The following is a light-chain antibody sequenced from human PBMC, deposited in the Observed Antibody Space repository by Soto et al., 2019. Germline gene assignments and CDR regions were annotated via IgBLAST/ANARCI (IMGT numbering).Light chain of an antibody. CDR2: DVS. Sequence: QSALTQPASVSGSPGQSITISCTGTSSDVGGYNYVSWYQQHPGKAPKLMIYDVSKRTSRVSNRFSGYKSGNTASLTISGLQADDEADYYCSAYTSSSTVVVGGGTKVTVL. J-gene: IGLJ2*01. CDR1: SSDVGGYNY. CDR3: SAYTSSSTVV. V-gene: IGLV2-14*01.